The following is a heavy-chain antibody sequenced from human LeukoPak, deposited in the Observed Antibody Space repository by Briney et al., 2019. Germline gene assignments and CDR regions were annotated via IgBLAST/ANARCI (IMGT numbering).Heavy chain of an antibody. Sequence: SETLSLTCTVTGGSISSYYWSWIRQPPGKGLEWIGYIYYSGSTNYNPSLKSRVTISVDTSKNQFSLKLSSVTAADTAVYYCARNGGGSWSIDYWGQGTLVTVSS. D-gene: IGHD2-15*01. CDR1: GGSISSYY. CDR3: ARNGGGSWSIDY. J-gene: IGHJ4*02. CDR2: IYYSGST. V-gene: IGHV4-59*01.